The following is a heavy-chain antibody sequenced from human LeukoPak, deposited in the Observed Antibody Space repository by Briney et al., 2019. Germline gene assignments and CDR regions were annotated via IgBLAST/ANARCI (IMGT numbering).Heavy chain of an antibody. Sequence: GGSLRLSCAVSGFIVSNAWMGWARQAPGKGLEWVGRILSKTAGGTTDYAAPVRGRFTISRDDSKNTLYLQMNNLKTEDTAVYYCTTSLTPGGFDFWGLGTMVAVSS. CDR2: ILSKTAGGTT. V-gene: IGHV3-15*05. D-gene: IGHD2-15*01. CDR1: GFIVSNAW. CDR3: TTSLTPGGFDF. J-gene: IGHJ3*01.